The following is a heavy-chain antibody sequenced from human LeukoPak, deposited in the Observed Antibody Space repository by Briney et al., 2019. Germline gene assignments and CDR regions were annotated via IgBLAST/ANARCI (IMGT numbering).Heavy chain of an antibody. Sequence: GGSLRLSCAASGFTFSSHGIHWVRQAPGKGLQWVAVVSSDGGTTYYADSVKGRLTISRDNSKNTMYLQMNSLRAEDTAMYYCTKEGASGSRYNFDYWGQGTLVTVSS. CDR1: GFTFSSHG. J-gene: IGHJ4*02. CDR3: TKEGASGSRYNFDY. D-gene: IGHD1-26*01. V-gene: IGHV3-30*18. CDR2: VSSDGGTT.